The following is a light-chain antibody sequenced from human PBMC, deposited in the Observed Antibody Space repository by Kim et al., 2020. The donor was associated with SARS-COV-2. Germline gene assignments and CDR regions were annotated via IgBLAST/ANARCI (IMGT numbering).Light chain of an antibody. CDR3: NSRDSNDNVL. CDR1: SLRSYY. V-gene: IGLV3-19*01. Sequence: SSELTQDPAVSVALGQTERITCQGDSLRSYYATWYQQKPGQAPIVVIYGKNNRPSGIPDRFSGSSSGNAASLTITGTQAGDETDYYCNSRDSNDNVLFGGGTQLTVL. CDR2: GKN. J-gene: IGLJ2*01.